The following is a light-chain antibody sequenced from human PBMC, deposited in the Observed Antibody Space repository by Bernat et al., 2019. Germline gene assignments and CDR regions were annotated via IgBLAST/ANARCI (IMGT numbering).Light chain of an antibody. V-gene: IGLV1-40*01. J-gene: IGLJ3*02. CDR1: SSNMGADYD. Sequence: QSVLTQPPSVSGAPGQSVAISCTGDSSNMGADYDVHWYQLLPGTAPKLLISANTNRPSGVPARFSASRSGTSASLAIAGLQAEDEGDYFCQSYTTVLSGRGVFGGGTKLTVL. CDR2: ANT. CDR3: QSYTTVLSGRGV.